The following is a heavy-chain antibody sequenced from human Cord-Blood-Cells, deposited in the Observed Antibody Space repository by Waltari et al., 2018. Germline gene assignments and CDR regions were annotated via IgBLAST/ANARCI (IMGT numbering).Heavy chain of an antibody. V-gene: IGHV2-5*01. Sequence: QITLKESGPTLVKPTQTLTLTCTFSAFSLSTSGVGVGWIRQPPGKALEWLALIYWNDDKRYSPSLKSRLTITKDTSKNQVVLTMTNMDPVDTATYYCAHLRFLEWLEDYWGQGTLVTVSS. J-gene: IGHJ4*02. CDR1: AFSLSTSGVG. CDR2: IYWNDDK. D-gene: IGHD3-3*01. CDR3: AHLRFLEWLEDY.